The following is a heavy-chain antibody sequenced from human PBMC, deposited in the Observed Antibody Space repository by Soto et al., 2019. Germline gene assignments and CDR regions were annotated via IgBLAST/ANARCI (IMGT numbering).Heavy chain of an antibody. V-gene: IGHV4-39*01. D-gene: IGHD1-7*01. CDR2: IYYSGST. CDR1: GGSISSSSYY. Sequence: SETLSLTCTVSGGSISSSSYYWGWIRQPPGKGLEWIGSIYYSGSTYYNPSLKSRFTISVDTSKNQFSLELSSVTAADTAVYYCARLGLTLELPFDYWGQGTLVTVSS. CDR3: ARLGLTLELPFDY. J-gene: IGHJ4*02.